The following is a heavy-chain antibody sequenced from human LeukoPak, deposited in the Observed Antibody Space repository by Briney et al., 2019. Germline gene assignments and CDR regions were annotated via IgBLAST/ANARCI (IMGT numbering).Heavy chain of an antibody. CDR1: GGSISSSSSY. CDR2: IYYSGSS. J-gene: IGHJ6*03. CDR3: ARQGRDRNYYFYYYMDV. Sequence: SETLSLTCSVSGGSISSSSSYWGWIRQPPGKGLEWIGSIYYSGSSFDNPSLKSRVTVSVDTSKNQFSLKLSSVTAADTAVYYCARQGRDRNYYFYYYMDVWGKGTTVTISS. V-gene: IGHV4-39*01.